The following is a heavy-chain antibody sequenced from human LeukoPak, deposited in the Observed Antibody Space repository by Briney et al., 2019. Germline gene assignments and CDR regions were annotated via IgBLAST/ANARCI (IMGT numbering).Heavy chain of an antibody. V-gene: IGHV3-23*01. CDR3: AKDLSNWNYLIDY. Sequence: GGPLRLSCAASGFTFSSYAMSWVRQAPGKGLEWVSAISGSGGSTNYADSVKGRFTISRDNSKNTLYLQINSLRAEDTAVYYCAKDLSNWNYLIDYWGQGTLVTVSS. CDR1: GFTFSSYA. CDR2: ISGSGGST. J-gene: IGHJ4*02. D-gene: IGHD1-7*01.